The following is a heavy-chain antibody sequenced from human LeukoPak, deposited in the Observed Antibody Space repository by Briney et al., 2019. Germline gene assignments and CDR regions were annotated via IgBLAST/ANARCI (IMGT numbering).Heavy chain of an antibody. V-gene: IGHV1-24*01. D-gene: IGHD6-6*01. J-gene: IGHJ6*02. Sequence: ASVKVSCKVSGYTLTELSMRWVRQAPGKGLEWMGGFDPEDGETIYAQKFQGRVSMTEDTSTDTAYMELSSLRSEDTAVYYCASPLIAARPYYYYGMDVWGQGTTVTVSS. CDR2: FDPEDGET. CDR1: GYTLTELS. CDR3: ASPLIAARPYYYYGMDV.